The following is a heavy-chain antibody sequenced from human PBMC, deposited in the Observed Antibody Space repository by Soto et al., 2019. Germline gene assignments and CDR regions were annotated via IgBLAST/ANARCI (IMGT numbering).Heavy chain of an antibody. Sequence: SETLSVTCTVSGGSISSGGYYWSWIRQHPGKGLEWIGYIYYSGSTYYNPSLKSRVTISVDTSKNQFSLKLSSVTAADTAVYYCASSSTIVVVPAAPAAGDYYYYGMDVWGQGTTVTVSS. CDR1: GGSISSGGYY. CDR2: IYYSGST. D-gene: IGHD2-2*01. V-gene: IGHV4-31*03. CDR3: ASSSTIVVVPAAPAAGDYYYYGMDV. J-gene: IGHJ6*02.